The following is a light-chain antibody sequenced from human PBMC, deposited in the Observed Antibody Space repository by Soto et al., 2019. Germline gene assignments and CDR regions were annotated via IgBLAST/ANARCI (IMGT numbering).Light chain of an antibody. V-gene: IGKV1-5*03. Sequence: EIQMTQSPSTLSASVGARVTITCRAGQSINTWLAWFQQKPGKAPKLLIYRASTLESGVPSRFSGSGSGTEFTLNINSLQPDDFGTYYCQQYNSYPYTFGQGTKLEIK. CDR3: QQYNSYPYT. J-gene: IGKJ2*01. CDR1: QSINTW. CDR2: RAS.